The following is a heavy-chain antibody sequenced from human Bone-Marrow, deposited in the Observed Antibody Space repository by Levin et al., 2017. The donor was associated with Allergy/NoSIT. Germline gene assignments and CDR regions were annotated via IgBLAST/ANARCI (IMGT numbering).Heavy chain of an antibody. CDR1: GFTFDDYA. CDR2: ISWNSGII. CDR3: AKDIAVAAPGGLDI. Sequence: SLKISCAAFGFTFDDYAMHWVRQAPGKGLEWVSGISWNSGIIGYADSVKGRFTISRDNAKNSLSLQMNTLRAEDTALYYCAKDIAVAAPGGLDIWGQGTMVTVSS. V-gene: IGHV3-9*01. D-gene: IGHD6-19*01. J-gene: IGHJ3*02.